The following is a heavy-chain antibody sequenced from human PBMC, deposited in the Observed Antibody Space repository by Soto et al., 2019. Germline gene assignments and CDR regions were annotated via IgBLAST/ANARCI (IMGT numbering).Heavy chain of an antibody. CDR2: IAPRASYV. Sequence: GESLKISCTGFGYTFTTFWISLVREMPGKGLEWMGRIAPRASYVNYSPSFQGHSTISLDKSISTAYLQWGSLKASDTAMYYCARLFCSTTTCDSWFDPWGQGTLVTVSS. J-gene: IGHJ5*02. D-gene: IGHD2-2*01. V-gene: IGHV5-10-1*01. CDR3: ARLFCSTTTCDSWFDP. CDR1: GYTFTTFW.